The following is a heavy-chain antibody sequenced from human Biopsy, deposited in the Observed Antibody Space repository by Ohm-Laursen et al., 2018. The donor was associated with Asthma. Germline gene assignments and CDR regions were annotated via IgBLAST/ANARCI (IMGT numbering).Heavy chain of an antibody. CDR3: ARMNTMIQAANYYSYAMDV. D-gene: IGHD3-22*01. Sequence: TLSLTCSVSGDSINSGGYSWDWIRQPPRKGLGGVAYLFHSGTTYHNPSLKSRVTISVDRSKRQFSLKVNSVTAADTAVYYCARMNTMIQAANYYSYAMDVWGQGTTVTVSS. CDR1: GDSINSGGYS. V-gene: IGHV4-30-2*01. J-gene: IGHJ6*02. CDR2: LFHSGTT.